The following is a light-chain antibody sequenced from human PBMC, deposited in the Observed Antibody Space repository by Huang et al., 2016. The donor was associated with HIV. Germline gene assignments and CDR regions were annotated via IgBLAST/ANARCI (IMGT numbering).Light chain of an antibody. CDR3: QQYNNWPPSIT. J-gene: IGKJ5*01. CDR1: QSITHS. V-gene: IGKV3-15*01. Sequence: EIVMTQSPATLSVSPGERATLSCRASQSITHSLAWYQQKSCQAPRLLIYGASTRATGIPARFSGSGSGTAFTLTIDSLQSEDFALYYCQQYNNWPPSITFGQGTRLE. CDR2: GAS.